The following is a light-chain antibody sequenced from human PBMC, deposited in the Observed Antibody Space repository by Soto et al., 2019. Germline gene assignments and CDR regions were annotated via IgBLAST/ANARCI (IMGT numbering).Light chain of an antibody. J-gene: IGKJ3*01. V-gene: IGKV3-15*01. Sequence: EIVMTQSPATLSVSPGERATLSCRASQSVGSNLAWYQQKPGQAPRLLLYGASTRATGIPARFSGSGSGTEFTLTISSLQSEDFAVYYCQQYENWPPFTFGPGTKVDV. CDR2: GAS. CDR3: QQYENWPPFT. CDR1: QSVGSN.